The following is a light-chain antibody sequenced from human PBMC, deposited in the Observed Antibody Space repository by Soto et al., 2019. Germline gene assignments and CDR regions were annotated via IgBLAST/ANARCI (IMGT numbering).Light chain of an antibody. CDR2: GAS. CDR1: QSVSSSY. J-gene: IGKJ1*01. V-gene: IGKV3-20*01. Sequence: EIVMTQYPVTPSVSPGERATLSSRASQSVSSSYLAWYQQKPGQAPRLLIYGASSRATGIPDRFSGSGSGTDFTLTISRLEPEDFAVYYCQQYGSSPWTFGQGTKVDIK. CDR3: QQYGSSPWT.